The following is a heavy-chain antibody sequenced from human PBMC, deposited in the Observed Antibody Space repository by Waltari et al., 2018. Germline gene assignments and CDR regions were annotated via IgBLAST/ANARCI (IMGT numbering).Heavy chain of an antibody. J-gene: IGHJ4*02. CDR3: ASDRGRGLYLDS. V-gene: IGHV4-4*02. Sequence: QVQLQESGPGLVKPSGTLSLTCTVSGDSISNNFFWSWVRQSPGKGLEWIGQVHQRGRPNYNPSLESRVTVSMDTSKNQFSLRVTSVTAADTAIYYCASDRGRGLYLDSWGQGTLVTVSP. CDR1: GDSISNNFF. D-gene: IGHD2-15*01. CDR2: VHQRGRP.